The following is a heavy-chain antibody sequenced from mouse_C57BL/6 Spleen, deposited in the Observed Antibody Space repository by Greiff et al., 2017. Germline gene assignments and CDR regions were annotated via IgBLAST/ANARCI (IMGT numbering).Heavy chain of an antibody. CDR3: VRPGIYCDYRWFAY. J-gene: IGHJ3*01. Sequence: EVQLVESGGGLVQPKGSLKLSCAASGFSFNTYAMNWVRQAPGKGLEWVARIRSKSNNYATYYADSVKDRFTISRDDSESMLYLQMNNLKTEDTAMYYCVRPGIYCDYRWFAYWGQGTLVTVSA. D-gene: IGHD2-4*01. CDR2: IRSKSNNYAT. CDR1: GFSFNTYA. V-gene: IGHV10-1*01.